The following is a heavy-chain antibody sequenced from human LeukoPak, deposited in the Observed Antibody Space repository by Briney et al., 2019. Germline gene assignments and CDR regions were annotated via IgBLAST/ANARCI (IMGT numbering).Heavy chain of an antibody. CDR1: GFTFRSHA. V-gene: IGHV3-33*06. CDR3: AKVAVAGPPRFDY. D-gene: IGHD6-19*01. Sequence: PGTSLRLSCATSGFTFRSHAMHWVRQSPGKGLEWVAQIWYDGSNKYYADSVKGRFSVSRDNSKNTLYLQMNSLRAEDTAVYYCAKVAVAGPPRFDYWGQGTLVTVSS. CDR2: IWYDGSNK. J-gene: IGHJ4*02.